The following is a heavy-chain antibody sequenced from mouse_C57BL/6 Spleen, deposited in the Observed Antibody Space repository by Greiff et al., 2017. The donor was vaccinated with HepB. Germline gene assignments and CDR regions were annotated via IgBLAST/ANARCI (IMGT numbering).Heavy chain of an antibody. CDR2: IDPSDSET. CDR3: AREGLLRGNFDV. J-gene: IGHJ1*03. D-gene: IGHD2-3*01. Sequence: QVQLQQPGAELVRPGSSVKLSCKASGYTFTSYWMHWVKQRPIQGLEWIGNIDPSDSETHYNQKFKDKATLTVEKSSSTAYMQLSSLTSEDSAVYYCAREGLLRGNFDVWAQGPRSPSPQ. CDR1: GYTFTSYW. V-gene: IGHV1-52*01.